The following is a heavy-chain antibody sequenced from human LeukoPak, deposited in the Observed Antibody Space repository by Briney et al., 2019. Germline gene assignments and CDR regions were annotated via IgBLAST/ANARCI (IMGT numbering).Heavy chain of an antibody. J-gene: IGHJ3*02. V-gene: IGHV3-33*01. D-gene: IGHD1-26*01. CDR2: IWYDGGNK. CDR1: GFTFSSYG. CDR3: ARVLLGGSRDAFDI. Sequence: GGSLRLSCAASGFTFSSYGMHWVRQAPGKGLEWVAVIWYDGGNKYYADSVKGRFTISRDNSKNTLYLQMNSLRAEDTALYYCARVLLGGSRDAFDIWGQGTMVTVSS.